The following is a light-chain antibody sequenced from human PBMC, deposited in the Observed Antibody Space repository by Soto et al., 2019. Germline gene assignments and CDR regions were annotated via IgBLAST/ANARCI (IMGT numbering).Light chain of an antibody. CDR1: QXVXXN. Sequence: EIVXXXSPATXXVSPGEGATXXXXASQXVXXNLAWYQQKPGQAPRLLIYAASTRATGIPARFSGSGSGTEFTLTISSLQSEDFAVYYCQQYNNWPPLTFGGGTKVEIK. J-gene: IGKJ4*01. V-gene: IGKV3-15*01. CDR3: QQYNNWPPLT. CDR2: AAS.